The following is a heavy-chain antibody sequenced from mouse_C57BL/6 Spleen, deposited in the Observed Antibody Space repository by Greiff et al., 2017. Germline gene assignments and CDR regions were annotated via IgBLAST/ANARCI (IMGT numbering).Heavy chain of an antibody. V-gene: IGHV5-16*01. CDR3: ARGRSHYCDY. CDR1: GFTFSDYY. Sequence: DVHLVESEGGLVQPGSSLKLSCTASGFTFSDYYMAWVRQVPEKGLEWVANINYDGSSTYYLDSLKSRFIIARDNAKNILYLQMSSLKSEDTATYYCARGRSHYCDYWGQGTTLTVSS. D-gene: IGHD6-2*01. CDR2: INYDGSST. J-gene: IGHJ2*01.